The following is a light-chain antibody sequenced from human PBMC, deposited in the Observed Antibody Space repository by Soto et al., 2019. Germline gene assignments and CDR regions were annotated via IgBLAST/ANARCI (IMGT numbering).Light chain of an antibody. CDR1: QSIRSY. Sequence: DLQMTQSPSSLSASVGDRVTITCRASQSIRSYLNWYQQKPGKAPNLLIYTASSLQSGVPSRFSGSGSGTDFTLTITSLQPEDFATYYCQQSYTAPLTFGGGTKVELK. V-gene: IGKV1-39*01. CDR3: QQSYTAPLT. CDR2: TAS. J-gene: IGKJ4*01.